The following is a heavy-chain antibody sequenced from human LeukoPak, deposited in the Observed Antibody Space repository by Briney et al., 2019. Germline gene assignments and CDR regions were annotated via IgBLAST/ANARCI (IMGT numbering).Heavy chain of an antibody. CDR3: ARGLLVVRGVIIGWFDP. V-gene: IGHV4-59*12. CDR2: IYYSGST. Sequence: SETLSLTCTVSGGSISSYYWSWIRQPPGKGLEWIGYIYYSGSTNYNPSLKSRVTISADTSKNQFSLKLSSVTAADTAVYYCARGLLVVRGVIIGWFDPWGQGTLVTVSS. D-gene: IGHD3-10*02. J-gene: IGHJ5*02. CDR1: GGSISSYY.